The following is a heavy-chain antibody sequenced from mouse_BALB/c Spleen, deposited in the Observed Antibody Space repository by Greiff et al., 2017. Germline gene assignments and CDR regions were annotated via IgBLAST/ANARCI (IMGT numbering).Heavy chain of an antibody. CDR1: GFSLTSYG. Sequence: VQLQQSGPGLVAPSQSLSITCTVSGFSLTSYGVHWVRQPPGNGLEWLGVIWAGGSTNYNSALMSRLSISKDNSKSQVFLKMNSLQTDDTAMYYCARDYGSRRSYFDYWGQGTTLTVSS. CDR3: ARDYGSRRSYFDY. V-gene: IGHV2-9*02. CDR2: IWAGGST. J-gene: IGHJ2*01. D-gene: IGHD1-1*01.